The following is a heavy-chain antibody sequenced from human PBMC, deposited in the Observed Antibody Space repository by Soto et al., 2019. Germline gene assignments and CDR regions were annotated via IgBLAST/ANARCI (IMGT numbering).Heavy chain of an antibody. D-gene: IGHD4-17*01. J-gene: IGHJ4*02. CDR3: ARETYYGGNGDFDY. Sequence: QVQLVQSGAEVKKPGSSVNVSCKASGGTFSSYTISWVRQAPGQGLEWMGRIIPILGIANYAQKFQGRVTITADKSTSTAYMELSSLRSEDTAVYYCARETYYGGNGDFDYWGQGTLVTVSS. V-gene: IGHV1-69*08. CDR2: IIPILGIA. CDR1: GGTFSSYT.